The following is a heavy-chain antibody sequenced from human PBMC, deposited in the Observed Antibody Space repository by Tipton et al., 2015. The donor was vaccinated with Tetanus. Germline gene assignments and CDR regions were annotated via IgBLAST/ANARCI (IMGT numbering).Heavy chain of an antibody. CDR2: VGGGDGAS. V-gene: IGHV1-3*01. Sequence: QLVQSGPEVKKPGASVKVSCKASGYTFTNYAINWVRQAPGQGLEWMGWVGGGDGASRSSQNFQGRVSITRDTSASSAFMELSNLRSEDTAVYYCARWNSRDWSFDQWGQGTLVTVSS. CDR1: GYTFTNYA. D-gene: IGHD2-21*01. CDR3: ARWNSRDWSFDQ. J-gene: IGHJ4*02.